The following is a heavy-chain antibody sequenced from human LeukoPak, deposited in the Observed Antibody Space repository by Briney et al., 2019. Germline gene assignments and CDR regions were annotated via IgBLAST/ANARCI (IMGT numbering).Heavy chain of an antibody. CDR2: INPNSGGA. CDR1: GYILTGYY. Sequence: ASVKVSCKASGYILTGYYMHWVRQAPGQGLEWLGWINPNSGGADFAQKFQGRVTMTRDTSTSTVYMALSRLRSDDTAIYSCARPRLEYCSGGSCFDAFDIWGQGTMVTVSS. V-gene: IGHV1-2*02. D-gene: IGHD2-15*01. J-gene: IGHJ3*02. CDR3: ARPRLEYCSGGSCFDAFDI.